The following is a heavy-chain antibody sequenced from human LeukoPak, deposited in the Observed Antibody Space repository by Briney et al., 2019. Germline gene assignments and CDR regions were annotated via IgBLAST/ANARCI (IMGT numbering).Heavy chain of an antibody. Sequence: PGGSLRLSCAASGFTFSSYEMNWVRQAPGKGLEWVSYISSSGSTIYYADSVKGRFTISRGNAKNSLYLQMNSLRAEDTAVYYCASDGYDSSGNYYFDYWGQGTLVTVSS. CDR3: ASDGYDSSGNYYFDY. V-gene: IGHV3-48*03. D-gene: IGHD3-22*01. CDR1: GFTFSSYE. CDR2: ISSSGSTI. J-gene: IGHJ4*02.